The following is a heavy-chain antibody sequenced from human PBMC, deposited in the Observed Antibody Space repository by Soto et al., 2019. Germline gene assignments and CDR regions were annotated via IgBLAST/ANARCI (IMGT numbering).Heavy chain of an antibody. Sequence: SETLSHTVSVSVGSTSRYYGSWIRHPPGKALEWLGYIYYSGSTHYTPSLARRFTISVDTSKNLFSLKMSSVTAADTAVYYCARRWGSAFDIWGQGTLVTVSS. CDR1: VGSTSRYY. J-gene: IGHJ3*02. V-gene: IGHV4-59*08. CDR3: ARRWGSAFDI. D-gene: IGHD3-16*01. CDR2: IYYSGST.